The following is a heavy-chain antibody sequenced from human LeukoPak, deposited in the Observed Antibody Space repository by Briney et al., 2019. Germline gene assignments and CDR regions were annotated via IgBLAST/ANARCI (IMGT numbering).Heavy chain of an antibody. J-gene: IGHJ4*02. V-gene: IGHV3-21*01. CDR3: ARGPKYIATTAGPNSFDY. CDR2: ISSGSTYK. Sequence: GGSLRLSCAAPGFTFSTYSMNWVRQAPGKGLEWVSSISSGSTYKYYADSVKGRFTISRDNAKNSLYLQMNSLRAEDTAVYYCARGPKYIATTAGPNSFDYWGQGTLVTVSS. D-gene: IGHD6-13*01. CDR1: GFTFSTYS.